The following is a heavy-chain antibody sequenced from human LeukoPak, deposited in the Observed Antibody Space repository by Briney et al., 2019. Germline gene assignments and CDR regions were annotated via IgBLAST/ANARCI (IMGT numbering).Heavy chain of an antibody. CDR1: GGSISSYY. V-gene: IGHV4-4*07. Sequence: SETLSLTCTVSGGSISSYYWSWIRQPAGKGLEWIGRIYTSGNTNYNPSLKSRVTMSVDTSKNQFSLKLSSVTAADTAVYYCARNTYYYGSGSERGWFDPWGQGTLVTVSS. D-gene: IGHD3-10*01. CDR3: ARNTYYYGSGSERGWFDP. CDR2: IYTSGNT. J-gene: IGHJ5*02.